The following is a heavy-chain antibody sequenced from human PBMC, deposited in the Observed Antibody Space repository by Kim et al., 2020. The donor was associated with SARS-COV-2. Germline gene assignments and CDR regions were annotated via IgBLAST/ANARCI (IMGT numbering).Heavy chain of an antibody. CDR2: TRNKANSYST. D-gene: IGHD6-13*01. J-gene: IGHJ6*02. V-gene: IGHV3-72*01. Sequence: GGSLRLSCAASGFTFSDHYMDWVRQAPGKGLEWVGRTRNKANSYSTEYAASVKGRFTISIDDSQKSVYLQMKSLQTEDTAVYYCARAGRIAAADMLGGVGGGYYYYGMDVWGQGTTVTVSS. CDR1: GFTFSDHY. CDR3: ARAGRIAAADMLGGVGGGYYYYGMDV.